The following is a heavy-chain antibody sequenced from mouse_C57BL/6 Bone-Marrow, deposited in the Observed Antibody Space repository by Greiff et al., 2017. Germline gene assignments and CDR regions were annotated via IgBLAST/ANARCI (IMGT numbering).Heavy chain of an antibody. CDR1: GYNIKDDY. V-gene: IGHV14-4*01. Sequence: VQLQQSGAELVRPGASVKLSCTASGYNIKDDYMHWVKQRPEQGLEGIGWIDPENGDTEYASKFQGKATITADTSSNTAYLQLSSLTSEDTAVYYYTTVFSMDYWGQGTSVTVSS. CDR3: TTVFSMDY. J-gene: IGHJ4*01. CDR2: IDPENGDT.